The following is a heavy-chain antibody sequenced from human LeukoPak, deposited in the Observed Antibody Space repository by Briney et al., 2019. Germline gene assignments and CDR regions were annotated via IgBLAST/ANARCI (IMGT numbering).Heavy chain of an antibody. CDR3: ARESYYDSC. CDR1: GGSISSGSYY. J-gene: IGHJ4*02. V-gene: IGHV4-61*02. D-gene: IGHD3-22*01. CDR2: IYTSGST. Sequence: SETLSLTCTVSGGSISSGSYYWSWIRQPAGKGLEWTGRIYTSGSTNYNPSLKSRVTISVDTSKNQFSLKLSSVTAADTAVYYCARESYYDSCWGQGTLVTVSS.